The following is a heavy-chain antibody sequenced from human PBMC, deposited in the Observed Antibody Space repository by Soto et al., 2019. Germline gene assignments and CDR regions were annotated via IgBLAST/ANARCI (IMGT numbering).Heavy chain of an antibody. D-gene: IGHD3-16*01. Sequence: SETLSLTCAVSGGSISSGNSYSWSWIRQPPGKGLEWIGSISHTGSTSYNPSLKGRVTMSVDKSKNQFSLKLSSVTAADMAVYYCARAVAPYLGTWFDPWGQGTLVTVSS. J-gene: IGHJ5*02. CDR2: ISHTGST. CDR3: ARAVAPYLGTWFDP. V-gene: IGHV4-30-2*01. CDR1: GGSISSGNSYS.